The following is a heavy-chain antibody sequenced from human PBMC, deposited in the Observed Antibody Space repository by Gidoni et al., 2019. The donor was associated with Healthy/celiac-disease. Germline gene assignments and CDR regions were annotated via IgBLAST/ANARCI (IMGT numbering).Heavy chain of an antibody. D-gene: IGHD6-13*01. J-gene: IGHJ4*02. V-gene: IGHV3-33*01. CDR3: ARGDSSSWYAVDY. CDR1: GFTFSSYG. CDR2: IWYDGSNK. Sequence: QVQLVESGGGVVQPGRSLRLSCAASGFTFSSYGMHWVRQAPGKGLEWVAVIWYDGSNKYYADSVKGRFTIYRDNSKNTLYLQMNSLRAEDTAVYYCARGDSSSWYAVDYWGQGTLVTVSS.